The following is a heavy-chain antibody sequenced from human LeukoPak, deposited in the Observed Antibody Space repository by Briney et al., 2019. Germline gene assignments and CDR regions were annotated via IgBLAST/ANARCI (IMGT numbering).Heavy chain of an antibody. V-gene: IGHV3-20*04. CDR3: ARRTHAYYYDSSGYYYFDY. Sequence: PGGSLRLSCAASGFTFDDYGMSWVRQAPGKGLEGVSGINWNGGSTGYADSVKGRFTISRDNAKNSLYLQMNSLRAEDTALYYCARRTHAYYYDSSGYYYFDYWGQGTLVTVSS. J-gene: IGHJ4*02. CDR2: INWNGGST. CDR1: GFTFDDYG. D-gene: IGHD3-22*01.